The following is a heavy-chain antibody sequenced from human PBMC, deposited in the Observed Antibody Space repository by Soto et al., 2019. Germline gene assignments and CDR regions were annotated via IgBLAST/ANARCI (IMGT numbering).Heavy chain of an antibody. D-gene: IGHD6-13*01. J-gene: IGHJ5*02. Sequence: PSETLSLTCTVSGGSISSSSYYWGWIRQPPGKGLEWIGSIYYSGSTYYNPSLKSRVTISVDTSKNQFSLKLSSVTAADTAVYYCARHAPYSSSWYNWFDPWGQGTLVTVSS. CDR2: IYYSGST. V-gene: IGHV4-39*01. CDR3: ARHAPYSSSWYNWFDP. CDR1: GGSISSSSYY.